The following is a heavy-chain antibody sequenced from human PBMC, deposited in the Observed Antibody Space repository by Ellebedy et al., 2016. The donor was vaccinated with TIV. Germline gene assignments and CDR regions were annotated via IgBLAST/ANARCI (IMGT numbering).Heavy chain of an antibody. CDR2: IYSGGST. V-gene: IGHV3-66*01. J-gene: IGHJ6*02. CDR1: GFTVSSNY. Sequence: GESLKISCAASGFTVSSNYMSWVRQAPGKGLEWVSVIYSGGSTYYADSVKGRFTISRDNSKNTLYLQMNSLRAEDTAVYYCARAVNYYGSSPMDVWGQGTTVTVSS. CDR3: ARAVNYYGSSPMDV. D-gene: IGHD3-10*01.